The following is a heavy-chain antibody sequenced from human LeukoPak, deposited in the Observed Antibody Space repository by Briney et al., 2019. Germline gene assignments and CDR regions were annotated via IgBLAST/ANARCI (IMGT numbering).Heavy chain of an antibody. J-gene: IGHJ4*02. CDR1: GFTFSSYP. CDR3: AKYYYTSGSSGGRVFDY. CDR2: IGSSAGDT. V-gene: IGHV3-23*01. Sequence: GGSLRLSCAASGFTFSSYPMTWVRQAPGKGLEWGSTIGSSAGDTHYADSVKGRFTISRDNSKNSLYLQMNSLRAEDTAVYYCAKYYYTSGSSGGRVFDYWGQGTLVTVSS. D-gene: IGHD3-10*01.